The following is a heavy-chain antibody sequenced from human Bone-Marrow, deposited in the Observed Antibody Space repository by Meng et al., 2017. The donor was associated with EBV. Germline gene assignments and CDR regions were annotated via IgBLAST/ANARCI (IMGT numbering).Heavy chain of an antibody. Sequence: VPLVLLGSAGNRPGASGKCACKASGGTFSSYAIIRVRQAPGQGLEWMGGIIPIFGTANYAQKFQGRVTITADKSTSTAYMELSSLRSEDTAVYYCARGDSSGYYYFDYWGQGTLVTVSS. D-gene: IGHD3-22*01. V-gene: IGHV1-69*06. CDR3: ARGDSSGYYYFDY. CDR1: GGTFSSYA. CDR2: IIPIFGTA. J-gene: IGHJ4*02.